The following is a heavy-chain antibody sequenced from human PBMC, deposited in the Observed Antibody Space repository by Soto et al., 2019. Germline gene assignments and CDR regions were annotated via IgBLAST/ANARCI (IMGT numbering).Heavy chain of an antibody. Sequence: PGDSLKIACKGSGYSFTSYWISWVRQMPGKGLEWMGRIDPSDSYTNYSPSFQGHVTISADKSISTAYLQWSSLKASDTAMYYCARQLVVPAAISGYYYYGMDVWGKGTTVTVSS. CDR2: IDPSDSYT. CDR3: ARQLVVPAAISGYYYYGMDV. V-gene: IGHV5-10-1*01. CDR1: GYSFTSYW. J-gene: IGHJ6*04. D-gene: IGHD2-2*02.